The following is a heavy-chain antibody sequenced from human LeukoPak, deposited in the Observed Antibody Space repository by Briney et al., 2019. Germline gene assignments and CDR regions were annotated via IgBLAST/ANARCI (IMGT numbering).Heavy chain of an antibody. CDR2: INPNSGGT. CDR1: GYTLTRYF. V-gene: IGHV1-2*02. CDR3: ARVLGYSSSWMDF. J-gene: IGHJ4*02. Sequence: ASVKVPCKASGYTLTRYFMHWVRHAPGKGLEWMEWINPNSGGTNYAQNLQGRVTMTRDTSISTAYMELGRLRSDDTAFYYCARVLGYSSSWMDFWGQGTLVTVSS. D-gene: IGHD6-13*01.